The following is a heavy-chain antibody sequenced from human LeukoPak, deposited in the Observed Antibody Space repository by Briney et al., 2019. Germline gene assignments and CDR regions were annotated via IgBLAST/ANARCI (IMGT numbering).Heavy chain of an antibody. CDR3: ARPDF. CDR2: IRFDGSTK. J-gene: IGHJ4*02. CDR1: GITFRSSS. Sequence: GGSLRFFCVASGITFRSSSMHWVRQAPGKGLEWLAFIRFDGSTKYYADSVKGRFTVSRDNSKSTLYLQMNSLRAEDTAVYYCARPDFWGQGTLVTVSS. V-gene: IGHV3-30*02.